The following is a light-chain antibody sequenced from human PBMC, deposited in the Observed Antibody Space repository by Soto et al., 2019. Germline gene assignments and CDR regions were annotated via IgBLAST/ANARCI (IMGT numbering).Light chain of an antibody. CDR3: QQSYRTPRT. J-gene: IGKJ1*01. V-gene: IGKV1-39*01. Sequence: DIQMTQSPSSLSASVGDRVTITCRASQSITNYLNWYQQKPGKAPKLLIYAASRLQSGVPSRFSGSGSGTDFTLTFSSLQPEDSATYYCQQSYRTPRTFGQGTKVEIK. CDR2: AAS. CDR1: QSITNY.